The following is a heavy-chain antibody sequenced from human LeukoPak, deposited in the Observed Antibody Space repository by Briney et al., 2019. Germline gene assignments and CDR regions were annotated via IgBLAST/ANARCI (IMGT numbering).Heavy chain of an antibody. V-gene: IGHV1-69*04. CDR2: IIPILGIA. CDR1: GGTFSSYA. J-gene: IGHJ6*02. CDR3: ARGPLEYYDFWSGYYSYGMDV. D-gene: IGHD3-3*01. Sequence: SVKVSCKASGGTFSSYAISWVRQAPGQGLEWMGRIIPILGIANYAQKFQGRVTITADKSTSTAYMELSSLRSEDTAVYYCARGPLEYYDFWSGYYSYGMDVWGRGTTVTVSS.